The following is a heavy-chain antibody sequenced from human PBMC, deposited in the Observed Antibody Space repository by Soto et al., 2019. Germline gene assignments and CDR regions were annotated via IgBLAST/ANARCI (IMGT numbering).Heavy chain of an antibody. J-gene: IGHJ4*02. D-gene: IGHD2-2*01. Sequence: SETLSLTCTVSGGSISSYYWSWIRQPPGKGLEWIGDIYYSGNTNYNPSLKSRVTISVDNSKNQFSLKLRSVTAADTAVYYCGRDPHCSRASCPFDYWGQGTLVTVSS. CDR2: IYYSGNT. CDR1: GGSISSYY. V-gene: IGHV4-59*12. CDR3: GRDPHCSRASCPFDY.